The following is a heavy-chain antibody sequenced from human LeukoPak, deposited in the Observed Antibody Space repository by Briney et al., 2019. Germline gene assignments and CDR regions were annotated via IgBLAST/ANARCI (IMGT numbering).Heavy chain of an antibody. CDR3: ASHGAAYYYYYYMDV. CDR1: GFTLSSYW. J-gene: IGHJ6*03. D-gene: IGHD3-10*01. Sequence: GGAPRLSCAAPGFTLSSYWMRRVRPAPGEGGGWGANIKQDGSEKYYVDSVKGRFTISRDNAKNSLYLQMNSLRAEDTAVYYCASHGAAYYYYYYMDVWGKGTTVTVSS. CDR2: IKQDGSEK. V-gene: IGHV3-7*01.